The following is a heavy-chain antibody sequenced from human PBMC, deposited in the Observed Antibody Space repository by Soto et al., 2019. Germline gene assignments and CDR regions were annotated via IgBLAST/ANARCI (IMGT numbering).Heavy chain of an antibody. V-gene: IGHV4-31*03. D-gene: IGHD3-3*01. Sequence: QVQLQESGPGLVKPSQTLSLTCTVSGGSISSGDYYWSWIRQHPGKGLEWIGYIYYSESTYYNTSLKSRVTISVDTSKNQFSLKLSSVTAADTAVYYCARWWSGSRQGFDPWGQGTLVTVSS. CDR3: ARWWSGSRQGFDP. J-gene: IGHJ5*02. CDR1: GGSISSGDYY. CDR2: IYYSEST.